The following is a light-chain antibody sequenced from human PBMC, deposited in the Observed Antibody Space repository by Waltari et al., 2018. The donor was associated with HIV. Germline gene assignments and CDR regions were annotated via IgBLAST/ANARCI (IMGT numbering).Light chain of an antibody. V-gene: IGKV1-39*01. J-gene: IGKJ4*01. Sequence: DIQMTQSPSSLSASVGDRVTIHCRASQSISTYLNWYQQKPGKAPKLLIYAASSLQSGVPSRFSGSGSGTVFTLTINSLQPEDFATYYCQQSYSTPPELTFGGGTKVEIK. CDR2: AAS. CDR1: QSISTY. CDR3: QQSYSTPPELT.